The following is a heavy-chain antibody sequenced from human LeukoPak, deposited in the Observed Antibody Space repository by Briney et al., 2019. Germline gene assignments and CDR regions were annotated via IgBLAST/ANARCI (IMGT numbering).Heavy chain of an antibody. Sequence: PSETLSLTCTVSGGSISGYYWSWLRQPPGKGLEGIGYIYHNACTHYNPSLRSRVTISVDTSRNQFSLKLTSATAADTAIYYCARDQRCSRYDGGCDQWYFDLWGRGTLVTVSS. CDR1: GGSISGYY. V-gene: IGHV4-59*01. CDR3: ARDQRCSRYDGGCDQWYFDL. D-gene: IGHD5-12*01. J-gene: IGHJ2*01. CDR2: IYHNACT.